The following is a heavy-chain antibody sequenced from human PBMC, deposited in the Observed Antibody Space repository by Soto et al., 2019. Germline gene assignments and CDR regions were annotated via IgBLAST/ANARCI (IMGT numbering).Heavy chain of an antibody. D-gene: IGHD3-3*01. V-gene: IGHV1-18*01. Sequence: ALVKVSCKASGYTFTSYGISWVRQAPGQGLEWMGWISAYNGNTNYAQKLQGRVTMTTDTSTSTAYMELRSLRSDDTAVYYCARDRGVNDFWSGYFPGYYYGMDVWGQGTTVTVSS. CDR2: ISAYNGNT. CDR3: ARDRGVNDFWSGYFPGYYYGMDV. J-gene: IGHJ6*02. CDR1: GYTFTSYG.